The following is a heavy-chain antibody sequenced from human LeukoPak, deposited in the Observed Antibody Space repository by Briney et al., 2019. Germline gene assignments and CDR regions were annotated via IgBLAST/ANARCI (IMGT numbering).Heavy chain of an antibody. CDR3: AGDMVRGVILRRVLEY. D-gene: IGHD3-10*01. J-gene: IGHJ4*02. Sequence: SVKVSCKASGYTFTNYDFNWVRQAPGQGLEWMGGIIPIFGTANYAQKFQGRVTITADESTSTAYMELSSLRSEDTAVYYCAGDMVRGVILRRVLEYWGQGTLVTVSS. V-gene: IGHV1-69*13. CDR2: IIPIFGTA. CDR1: GYTFTNYD.